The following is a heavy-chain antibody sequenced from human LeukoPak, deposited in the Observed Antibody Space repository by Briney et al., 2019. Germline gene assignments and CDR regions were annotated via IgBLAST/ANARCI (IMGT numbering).Heavy chain of an antibody. CDR2: IYTSGST. CDR1: GGSISSGSYY. V-gene: IGHV4-61*09. CDR3: ARVVGSVGWYGTIDS. D-gene: IGHD6-19*01. Sequence: SETLSLTCTVSGGSISSGSYYWSWIRQPAGKALEWIGNIYTSGSTSYNPSLQSRVTISVDTSSHQFSPKVTSVTAADTAVYYCARVVGSVGWYGTIDSWGQGTLVTVSS. J-gene: IGHJ4*02.